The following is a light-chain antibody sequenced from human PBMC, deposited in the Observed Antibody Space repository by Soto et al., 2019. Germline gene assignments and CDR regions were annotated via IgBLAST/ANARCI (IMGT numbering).Light chain of an antibody. CDR3: QQYNNWPPNT. J-gene: IGKJ2*01. CDR1: QSVSSN. Sequence: EIVMTQSPATLSVSPGERATLSCRASQSVSSNLAWYQQKPGQAPRLLIYGASTRATGIPARFSGNGSGTEFTLTISSLQSEDFAVYYCQQYNNWPPNTFGQGTKLEIK. V-gene: IGKV3-15*01. CDR2: GAS.